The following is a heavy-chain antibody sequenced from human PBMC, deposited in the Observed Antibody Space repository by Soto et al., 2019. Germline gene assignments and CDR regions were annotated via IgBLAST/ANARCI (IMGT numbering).Heavy chain of an antibody. V-gene: IGHV1-69*12. Sequence: QVQLVQSGAEVKKPGSSVTVSCKASGGTFGNSAISWVRQAPGQGLEWMGGIIPIFPTPDYAQKFQGRVTIPAAELPRPPSRELPSLNPGAPPVNSCPRDKVRHQLGGTSSSGIEVWGQGTPVTAS. CDR2: IIPIFPTP. J-gene: IGHJ6*02. CDR1: GGTFGNSA. D-gene: IGHD3-3*02. CDR3: PRDKVRHQLGGTSSSGIEV.